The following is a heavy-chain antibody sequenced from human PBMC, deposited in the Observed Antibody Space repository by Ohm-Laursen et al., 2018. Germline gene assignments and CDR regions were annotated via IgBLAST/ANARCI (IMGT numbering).Heavy chain of an antibody. V-gene: IGHV1-2*02. D-gene: IGHD3-22*01. CDR1: GYTFTAYY. Sequence: SVKVSCKASGYTFTAYYIHWVRQAPGQGLEWMGWINPNSGGTNYAQKFQGRVTMTRDTSISTAYMELSRLRSDDTAVYYCARNYYDSSGYDLDFWGQGTLVTVSS. CDR2: INPNSGGT. CDR3: ARNYYDSSGYDLDF. J-gene: IGHJ4*02.